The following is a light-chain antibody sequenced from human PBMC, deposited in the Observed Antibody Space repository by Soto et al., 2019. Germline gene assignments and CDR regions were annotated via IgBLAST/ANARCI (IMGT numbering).Light chain of an antibody. V-gene: IGKV1-5*03. CDR1: QSINNW. CDR3: QQYYGLWT. J-gene: IGKJ1*01. Sequence: DFQMTQSPSTLSASVGDRVTITCRASQSINNWLAWYQRKPGKAPKLLIYKASSLESGVPSRFSGRGSETDFTLTINRLQPDDFATYFCQQYYGLWTFGQGTEVEIK. CDR2: KAS.